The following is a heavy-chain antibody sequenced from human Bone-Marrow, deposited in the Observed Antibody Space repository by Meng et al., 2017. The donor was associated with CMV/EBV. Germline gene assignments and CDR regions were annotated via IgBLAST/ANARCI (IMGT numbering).Heavy chain of an antibody. J-gene: IGHJ5*02. V-gene: IGHV3-20*04. CDR1: GFTFDDYG. Sequence: GESLKISCSASGFTFDDYGMSWVRQAPGKGLEWVSGINWNGGSTGYADSVKGRFTISRDNAKNSLYLQMNSLRAEDTALYYCARAVPAAMHNWFDPWGQGTLVTVSS. CDR2: INWNGGST. D-gene: IGHD2-2*01. CDR3: ARAVPAAMHNWFDP.